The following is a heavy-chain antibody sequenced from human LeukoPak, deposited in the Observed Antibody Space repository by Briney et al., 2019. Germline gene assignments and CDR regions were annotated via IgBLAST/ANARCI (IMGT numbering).Heavy chain of an antibody. CDR1: GGSISSSSYY. J-gene: IGHJ4*02. D-gene: IGHD3-10*01. V-gene: IGHV4-39*07. CDR3: AFLVRFGEIRHPYYFDY. CDR2: IYHSGST. Sequence: SETLSLTCTVSGGSISSSSYYWGWIRQPPGKGLEWIGSIYHSGSTYYNPSLKSRVTISVDTSKNQFSLKLSSVTAADTAVYYCAFLVRFGEIRHPYYFDYWGQGTLVTVSS.